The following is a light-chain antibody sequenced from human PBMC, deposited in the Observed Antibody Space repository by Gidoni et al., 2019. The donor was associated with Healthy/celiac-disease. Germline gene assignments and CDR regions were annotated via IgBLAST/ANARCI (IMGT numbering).Light chain of an antibody. V-gene: IGKV1-39*01. CDR1: QSISSY. J-gene: IGKJ4*01. CDR2: AAP. CDR3: QQSYSTPHT. Sequence: DIQMTQSPSPLSSSVGDRFTITCRASQSISSYLNWYQQKPGKAPKLLIYAAPSLQSGVPSRFSGSGSGTDFTLTISSLQPEDFATYYCQQSYSTPHTFGGXTKVEIK.